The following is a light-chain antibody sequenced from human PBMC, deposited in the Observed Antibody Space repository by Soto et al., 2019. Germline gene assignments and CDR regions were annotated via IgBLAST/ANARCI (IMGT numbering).Light chain of an antibody. CDR3: QQYNNWPPIT. Sequence: ETVMKQSPVTLSVSPGERATLSCRASQSLSSVLAWYQQKPGQAPRLLIYGASTRATGIPARFSGSGSGTEFTLTISSLQSEDFAVYYCQQYNNWPPITFGQGTRLEIK. CDR1: QSLSSV. V-gene: IGKV3-15*01. J-gene: IGKJ5*01. CDR2: GAS.